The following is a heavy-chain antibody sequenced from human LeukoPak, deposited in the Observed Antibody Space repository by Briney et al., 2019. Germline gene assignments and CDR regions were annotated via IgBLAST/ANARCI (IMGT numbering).Heavy chain of an antibody. CDR1: GGTFSSYT. CDR3: ARAGIAAAGTLDY. CDR2: IIPIFGIA. Sequence: SVKVSCKASGGTFSSYTISWVRQAPRHGLEWREGIIPIFGIANYAQKFQGRVTITADESTSTAYMELSSLRSEDTDVYYCARAGIAAAGTLDYWGQGTLVTVSS. V-gene: IGHV1-69*13. J-gene: IGHJ4*02. D-gene: IGHD6-13*01.